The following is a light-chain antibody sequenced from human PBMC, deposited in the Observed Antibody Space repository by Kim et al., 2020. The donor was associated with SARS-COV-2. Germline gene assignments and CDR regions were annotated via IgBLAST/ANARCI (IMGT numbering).Light chain of an antibody. CDR3: QTWDTGIRV. Sequence: ASVKLTCTLGRRHSSYVIAWHQQQQGKGPRYLMNLNSVGSHIKGDGIPDRFSGSGSGAERYLTISGLQSEDEADYYCQTWDTGIRVFGGGTQLTVL. CDR2: LNSVGSH. CDR1: RRHSSYV. V-gene: IGLV4-69*01. J-gene: IGLJ2*01.